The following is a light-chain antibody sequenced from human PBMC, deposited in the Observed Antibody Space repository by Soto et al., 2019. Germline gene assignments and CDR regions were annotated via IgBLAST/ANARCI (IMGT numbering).Light chain of an antibody. V-gene: IGLV2-23*02. J-gene: IGLJ1*01. CDR1: SSDVGRYNL. CDR3: CSYAGTSTYV. Sequence: QSALTQPASVSGSPGQSITISCTGTSSDVGRYNLVSWYQHHPGKAPKIMIYEVTKRPSGVSNRFSGSKSGNTASLTISGLQAEDEADYYCCSYAGTSTYVFGTGTKATVL. CDR2: EVT.